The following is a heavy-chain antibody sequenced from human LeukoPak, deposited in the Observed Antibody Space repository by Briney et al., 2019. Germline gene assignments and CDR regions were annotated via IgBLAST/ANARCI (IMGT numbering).Heavy chain of an antibody. CDR1: GFTFSDYY. CDR2: ISSSGSTI. J-gene: IGHJ4*02. V-gene: IGHV3-11*01. CDR3: ASPDSVAGHNFDY. Sequence: GGSLRLSCAASGFTFSDYYMSWIRQAPGKGLEWVSYISSSGSTIYHADSVKGRFTISRGNAKNSLYLQMNSLRAEDTAVYYCASPDSVAGHNFDYWGQGTLVTVSS. D-gene: IGHD6-19*01.